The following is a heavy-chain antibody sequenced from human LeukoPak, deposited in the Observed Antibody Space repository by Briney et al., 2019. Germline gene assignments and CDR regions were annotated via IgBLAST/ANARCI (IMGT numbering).Heavy chain of an antibody. CDR3: AKDLCSGGTCYYGFDY. J-gene: IGHJ4*02. CDR1: GFTFGSYA. D-gene: IGHD2-15*01. Sequence: GGSLRLSCGASGFTFGSYAMSWVRQAPGKGLEWVSAIGGSGGSTYYADSVKGRFTISRDNSKNTVYLQMNSLRAEDTAVFYCAKDLCSGGTCYYGFDYWGQGTLVTVSS. CDR2: IGGSGGST. V-gene: IGHV3-23*01.